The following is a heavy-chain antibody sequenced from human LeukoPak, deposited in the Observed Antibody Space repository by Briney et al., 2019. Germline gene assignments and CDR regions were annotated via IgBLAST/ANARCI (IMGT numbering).Heavy chain of an antibody. Sequence: HPGGSLRLSCEISGFTFGSYSMSWVRQAPGKGLEWVASIRWDDERHHVDSVRGRFSVSRDNAKNSLYLQMNSLRAEDPAVYFCSRITTNGYFEYWGQGALVTVSS. D-gene: IGHD1-14*01. CDR3: SRITTNGYFEY. CDR1: GFTFGSYS. CDR2: IRWDDER. J-gene: IGHJ4*02. V-gene: IGHV3-7*01.